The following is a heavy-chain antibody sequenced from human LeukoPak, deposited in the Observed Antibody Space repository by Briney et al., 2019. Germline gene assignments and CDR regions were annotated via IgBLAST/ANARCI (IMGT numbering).Heavy chain of an antibody. CDR3: ARVRGGFDGQDRPDYYFDY. CDR2: ISSSGSTI. V-gene: IGHV3-48*03. J-gene: IGHJ4*02. Sequence: GGSLRLSCAASGITFSSYEMTWVRQAPGKGLEWVSYISSSGSTIYYADSVKGRFTISRDNAKNSLYLQMNSLRAEDTAVYYCARVRGGFDGQDRPDYYFDYWGQGTPVTVSS. D-gene: IGHD3-9*01. CDR1: GITFSSYE.